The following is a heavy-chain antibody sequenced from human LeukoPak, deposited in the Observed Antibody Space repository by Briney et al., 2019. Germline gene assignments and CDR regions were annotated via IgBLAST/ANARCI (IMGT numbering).Heavy chain of an antibody. CDR2: LYYDGRT. V-gene: IGHV4-39*01. CDR1: GGSFNTNLYY. D-gene: IGHD1-1*01. Sequence: TTSETLSLTCTVFGGSFNTNLYYWAWFRQPPGKGLEWIGSLYYDGRTYYNPSLESRLTIPVDTSNNQFSVKLTSVTATDTAVYYCARRRGNWDVNWFDPWGQGTLVTVSS. CDR3: ARRRGNWDVNWFDP. J-gene: IGHJ5*02.